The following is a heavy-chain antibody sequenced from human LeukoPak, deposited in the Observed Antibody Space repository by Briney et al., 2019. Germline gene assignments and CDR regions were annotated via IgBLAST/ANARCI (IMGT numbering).Heavy chain of an antibody. CDR2: IYHSGST. Sequence: SETLSLTCAVSGGSISSGGYSWSWIRQPPGKGLEWIGYIYHSGSTYYNPSLKSRVTISVDRSKNQFSLKLSSETAADTAVYYCARKRGYSYFDYWGQGTLVTVSS. CDR1: GGSISSGGYS. J-gene: IGHJ4*02. D-gene: IGHD5-18*01. V-gene: IGHV4-30-2*01. CDR3: ARKRGYSYFDY.